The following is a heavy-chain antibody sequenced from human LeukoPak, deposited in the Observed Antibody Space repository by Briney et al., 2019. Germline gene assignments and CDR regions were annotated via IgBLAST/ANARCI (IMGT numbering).Heavy chain of an antibody. Sequence: PGGSLRLSCAASGFRFSSYGMRWVRQAPGKGLEWVSFIRYDESRAFYGDSVKGRFIISRDDSKNTVYLHMHSLRTEDTAVYYCARPLVTTVAGTYYFDYWGQGTLATVSS. V-gene: IGHV3-30*02. CDR2: IRYDESRA. CDR1: GFRFSSYG. J-gene: IGHJ4*02. CDR3: ARPLVTTVAGTYYFDY. D-gene: IGHD6-19*01.